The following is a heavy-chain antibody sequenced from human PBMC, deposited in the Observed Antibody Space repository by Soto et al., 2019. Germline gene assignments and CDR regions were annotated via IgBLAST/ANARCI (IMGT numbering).Heavy chain of an antibody. V-gene: IGHV1-18*01. J-gene: IGHJ4*02. CDR1: EYGFTTYG. Sequence: QVHLVQSGAEVKKPGASVKVSCKGSEYGFTTYGITWVRRAPGQGLEWMAWISAHNGNTNYAQKLQGRVTVTRDTSTSTAYMELRSLRSDDTAVYYCARGRYGDYWGQGALATVSS. CDR2: ISAHNGNT. D-gene: IGHD1-1*01. CDR3: ARGRYGDY.